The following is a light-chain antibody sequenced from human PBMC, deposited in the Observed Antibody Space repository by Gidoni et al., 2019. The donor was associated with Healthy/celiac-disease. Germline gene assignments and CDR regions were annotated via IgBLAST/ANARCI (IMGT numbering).Light chain of an antibody. Sequence: SYELTQPPSVSVTPGPTASITCSGDKLGDKYACWYQQKPGQSPVLVIYQDSKRPPGITERFSGCTSGNTATLTICGTQAMDEADYYCQAWDSSSVVFGGGTKLTVL. J-gene: IGLJ2*01. CDR3: QAWDSSSVV. V-gene: IGLV3-1*01. CDR2: QDS. CDR1: KLGDKY.